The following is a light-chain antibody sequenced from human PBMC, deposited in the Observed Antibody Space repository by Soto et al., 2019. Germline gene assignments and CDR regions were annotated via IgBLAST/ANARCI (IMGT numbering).Light chain of an antibody. V-gene: IGLV2-11*01. CDR3: SSYAGSYTSV. CDR2: DVS. CDR1: SSDIGDYNY. Sequence: QSALTQPRSVSGSPGQAVTVSCTGTSSDIGDYNYISWYQQHPGKAPKLIIFDVSERPSGVPHRFSASKSGNTASLTISGLQPADEADYYCSSYAGSYTSVFGTGTKVTVL. J-gene: IGLJ1*01.